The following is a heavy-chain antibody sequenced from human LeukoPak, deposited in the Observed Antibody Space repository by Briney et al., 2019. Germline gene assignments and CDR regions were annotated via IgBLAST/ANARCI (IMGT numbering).Heavy chain of an antibody. J-gene: IGHJ4*02. V-gene: IGHV4-59*01. CDR1: GGSINSYY. D-gene: IGHD3-22*01. CDR2: MYYSGSN. CDR3: ARFDSSGYYNYFDY. Sequence: PSETLSLTCTVSGGSINSYYWSWIRQPPGKGLELIGYMYYSGSNNYNTFLKSRVTISVDTSKNQVSLKLSSVTAADTAIYYCARFDSSGYYNYFDYWGQGTLVTVSS.